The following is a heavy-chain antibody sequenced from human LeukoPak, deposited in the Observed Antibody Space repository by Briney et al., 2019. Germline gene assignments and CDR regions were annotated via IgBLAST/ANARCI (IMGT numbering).Heavy chain of an antibody. CDR1: GYTFTSYY. Sequence: ASVKVSCKASGYTFTSYYMHWVRQAPGQGLEWMGIINPSGGSTSYAQKFQGRVTMTTDTSTSTAYMELRSLRSDDTAVYYCASNLDTAMVTLDYWGQGTLVTVSS. D-gene: IGHD5-18*01. CDR3: ASNLDTAMVTLDY. CDR2: INPSGGST. J-gene: IGHJ4*02. V-gene: IGHV1-46*01.